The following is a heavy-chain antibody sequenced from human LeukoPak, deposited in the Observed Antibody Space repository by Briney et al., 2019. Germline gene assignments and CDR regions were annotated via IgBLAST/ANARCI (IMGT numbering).Heavy chain of an antibody. CDR1: GFTFSNYG. J-gene: IGHJ4*02. V-gene: IGHV3-33*01. Sequence: GRSLRLSCATSGFTFSNYGLHWVRQAPGKGLEWVSVIWHDGIKQFYADSVQGRFTISRDNFKKTVYLQMVSLRAEDTAVYYCARRGHSGYDAIDYWGQGTLVIVYS. CDR2: IWHDGIKQ. CDR3: ARRGHSGYDAIDY. D-gene: IGHD5-12*01.